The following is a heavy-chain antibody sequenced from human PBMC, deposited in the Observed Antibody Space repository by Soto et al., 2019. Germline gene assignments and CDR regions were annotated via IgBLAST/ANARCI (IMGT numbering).Heavy chain of an antibody. D-gene: IGHD2-21*01. J-gene: IGHJ4*02. CDR3: AKGLALMADH. CDR1: GGTFSSYA. V-gene: IGHV1-69*06. Sequence: SVKVSCKASGGTFSSYAISWVRQAPGQGLEWMGGIIPIFGTANYAQKFQGRVTITADNSKNTLYLQMDSLRVEDTAVYYCAKGLALMADHWGQGTPVTVSS. CDR2: IIPIFGTA.